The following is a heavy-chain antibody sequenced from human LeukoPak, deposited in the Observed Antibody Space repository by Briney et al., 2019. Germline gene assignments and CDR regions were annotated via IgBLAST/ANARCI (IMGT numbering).Heavy chain of an antibody. J-gene: IGHJ4*02. CDR3: GGGNFYVSSGHPYHFHY. CDR2: IYYSENT. Sequence: PSETLSLTCTVSGVSIRSYYSSWIRQPPGKGLERIGYIYYSENTNYNSSLKSRVTISEDTSKNKFSLNLTSVTAADTAVYYCGGGNFYVSSGHPYHFHYWGQGTLVTVPS. CDR1: GVSIRSYY. V-gene: IGHV4-59*01. D-gene: IGHD3-22*01.